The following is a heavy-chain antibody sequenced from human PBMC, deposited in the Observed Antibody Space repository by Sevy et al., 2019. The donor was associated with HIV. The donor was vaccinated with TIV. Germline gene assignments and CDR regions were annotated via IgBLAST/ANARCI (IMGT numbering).Heavy chain of an antibody. J-gene: IGHJ4*02. V-gene: IGHV3-30-3*01. CDR1: GFTFISYA. Sequence: GGSLRLSCAASGFTFISYAMHWVRQAPGKGLEWVAVISYDGSNKYYADSVKSRFNISRDNSKNTLYLQMNSLRAEDTALYYCARDHSSSGYSFDYWGQGTLVTVSS. CDR2: ISYDGSNK. D-gene: IGHD6-19*01. CDR3: ARDHSSSGYSFDY.